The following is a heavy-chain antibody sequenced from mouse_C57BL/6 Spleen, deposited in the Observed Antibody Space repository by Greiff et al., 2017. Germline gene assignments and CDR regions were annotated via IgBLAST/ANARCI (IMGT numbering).Heavy chain of an antibody. V-gene: IGHV1-42*01. J-gene: IGHJ3*01. D-gene: IGHD2-1*01. CDR1: GYSFTGYY. Sequence: VHVKQSGPELVKPGASVKISCKASGYSFTGYYMNWVKQSPEKSLEWIGEINPSTGGTTYNQKFKAKATLTVDKSSSTAYMQLKSLTSEDSAVYYCARGGDYGNLAWFAYWGQGTLVTVSA. CDR3: ARGGDYGNLAWFAY. CDR2: INPSTGGT.